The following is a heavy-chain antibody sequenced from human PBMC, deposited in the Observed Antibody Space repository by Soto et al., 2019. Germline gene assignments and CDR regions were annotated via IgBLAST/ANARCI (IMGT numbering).Heavy chain of an antibody. D-gene: IGHD6-13*01. Sequence: VAVISYDGSNKYYADSVKGRFTISRDNSKNTLYLQMNSLRAEDTAVYYCAKDGSKYGSSWYFDYWGQGTLVTVSS. CDR3: AKDGSKYGSSWYFDY. V-gene: IGHV3-30*18. J-gene: IGHJ4*02. CDR2: ISYDGSNK.